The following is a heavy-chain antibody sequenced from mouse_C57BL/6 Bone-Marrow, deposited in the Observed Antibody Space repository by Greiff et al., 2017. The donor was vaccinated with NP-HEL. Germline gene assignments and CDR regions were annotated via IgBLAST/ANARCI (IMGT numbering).Heavy chain of an antibody. V-gene: IGHV1-55*01. J-gene: IGHJ2*01. D-gene: IGHD1-1*01. Sequence: VQLQQPGAELVKPGASVKMSCKASGYTFTSYWITWVKQRPGQGLEWIGDIYPGSGSTNYNEKFKSKATLTADTSSSTAYMQLSSLTSEDAAVYYCARVGYYGSSFDYWGKGTTLTVAS. CDR1: GYTFTSYW. CDR3: ARVGYYGSSFDY. CDR2: IYPGSGST.